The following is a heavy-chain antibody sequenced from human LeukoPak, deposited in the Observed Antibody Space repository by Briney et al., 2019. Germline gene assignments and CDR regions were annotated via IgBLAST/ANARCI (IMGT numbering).Heavy chain of an antibody. CDR2: VTSSSSTI. Sequence: GGSLRLSCAASGFIFSSYWMSWVRQAPGKGPEWISYVTSSSSTIYYADSVKGRFTISRDNAKNSLYLQMNSLRDEDTALYYCARGTSPFDPWGRGTLVTVSS. CDR1: GFIFSSYW. CDR3: ARGTSPFDP. V-gene: IGHV3-48*02. J-gene: IGHJ5*02.